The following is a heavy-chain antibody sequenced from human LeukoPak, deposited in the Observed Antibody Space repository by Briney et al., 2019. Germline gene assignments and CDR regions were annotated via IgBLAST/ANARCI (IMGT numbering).Heavy chain of an antibody. CDR2: ISSSSSYI. J-gene: IGHJ3*02. CDR1: GFTFSSYS. CDR3: AKEQVAGIFDI. V-gene: IGHV3-21*04. Sequence: AGGSLRLSCAASGFTFSSYSMNWVRQAPGKGLEWVSSISSSSSYIYYADSVKGRFTISRDNSKNTLYLQMNSLRAEDTAVYYCAKEQVAGIFDIWGQGTMVTVSS. D-gene: IGHD6-19*01.